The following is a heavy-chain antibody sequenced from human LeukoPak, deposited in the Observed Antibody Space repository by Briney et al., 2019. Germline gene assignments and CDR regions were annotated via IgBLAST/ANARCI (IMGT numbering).Heavy chain of an antibody. Sequence: SETLSLTCTVSGGSISSSSYYWGWIRQPPGTGLEWIGSIYYSGSTYYNPSLKSRVTISVDTSKNQFSLKLSSVTAADTAVYYCARALVGATYYFDYWGQGTLVTVSS. CDR3: ARALVGATYYFDY. CDR1: GGSISSSSYY. J-gene: IGHJ4*02. V-gene: IGHV4-39*07. CDR2: IYYSGST. D-gene: IGHD1-26*01.